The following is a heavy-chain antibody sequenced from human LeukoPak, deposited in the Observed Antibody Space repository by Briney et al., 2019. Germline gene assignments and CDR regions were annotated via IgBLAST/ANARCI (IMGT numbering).Heavy chain of an antibody. J-gene: IGHJ5*02. CDR3: ARKGYSISWYSP. CDR2: IYYSGST. Sequence: PSETLSLTCTVSGGSISSSSYYWGWIRQPPGEGLEWIGSIYYSGSTYYNPSLKSRVTISVDTSKNQFPLKLSSVTAADTAVYYCARKGYSISWYSPWGQGTLVTVSS. CDR1: GGSISSSSYY. D-gene: IGHD6-13*01. V-gene: IGHV4-39*06.